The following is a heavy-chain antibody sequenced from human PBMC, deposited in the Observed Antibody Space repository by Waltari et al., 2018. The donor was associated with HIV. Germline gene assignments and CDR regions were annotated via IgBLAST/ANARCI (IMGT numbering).Heavy chain of an antibody. CDR1: GRSISSGGYY. V-gene: IGHV4-31*03. CDR3: ASTHCSSTSCYADWYFDL. Sequence: QVQLQESGPGLVKPSQTLSLTCTFPGRSISSGGYYWSWIRQHPGKGLEWIGYIYYSGSTYYNPSLKSRVTISVDTSKNQFSLKLSSVTAADTAVYYCASTHCSSTSCYADWYFDLWGRGTLVTVSS. CDR2: IYYSGST. J-gene: IGHJ2*01. D-gene: IGHD2-2*01.